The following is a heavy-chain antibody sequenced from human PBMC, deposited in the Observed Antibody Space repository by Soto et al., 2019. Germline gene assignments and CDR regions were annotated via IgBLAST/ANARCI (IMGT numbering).Heavy chain of an antibody. Sequence: QVQLQESGPGLVKPSETLSLTCTVSGGSISSYDWSWIRQPPGKGLEWIGYIYYSGRTNYNPSLKSRVNISIDTSKNQFSLKLSSVNVENTAVYYCARGYGDYVFDYWGQGTLVTVSS. D-gene: IGHD4-17*01. CDR3: ARGYGDYVFDY. J-gene: IGHJ4*02. CDR2: IYYSGRT. V-gene: IGHV4-59*01. CDR1: GGSISSYD.